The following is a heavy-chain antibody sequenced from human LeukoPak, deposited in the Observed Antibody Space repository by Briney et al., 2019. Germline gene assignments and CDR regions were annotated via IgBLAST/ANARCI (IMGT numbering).Heavy chain of an antibody. CDR3: ARGGITMIGSWFDP. CDR2: VIPILGIA. CDR1: GGTFSSYA. Sequence: GASVKVSCKASGGTFSSYAISWVRQAPGQGLEWMGRVIPILGIANYAQKFQGRVTITADKSTSTAYMELSSLRSEDTAVYYCARGGITMIGSWFDPWGRGTLVTVSS. V-gene: IGHV1-69*04. J-gene: IGHJ5*02. D-gene: IGHD3-22*01.